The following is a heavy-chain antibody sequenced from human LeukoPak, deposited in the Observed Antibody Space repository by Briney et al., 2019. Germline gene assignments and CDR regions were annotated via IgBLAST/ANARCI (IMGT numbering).Heavy chain of an antibody. V-gene: IGHV3-74*01. J-gene: IGHJ5*02. CDR1: GFTFSSYC. CDR2: MNSDGSST. Sequence: GGSLRLSCAASGFTFSSYCMHWVRQAPGKGLVWVSRMNSDGSSTCCADSVKGRFTISRDNAKNTLYLQMNSLRAEDTAVYYCARGGPSGYANCFDRWGQGTLVSVSS. D-gene: IGHD5-12*01. CDR3: ARGGPSGYANCFDR.